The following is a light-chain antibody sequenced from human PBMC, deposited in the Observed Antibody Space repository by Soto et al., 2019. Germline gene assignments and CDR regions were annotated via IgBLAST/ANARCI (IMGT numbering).Light chain of an antibody. V-gene: IGKV3-15*01. CDR2: SAS. CDR1: ERVSTN. CDR3: QQYNNLPPT. J-gene: IGKJ1*01. Sequence: DIVMTQSPLTLFVSPGESATLSCRASERVSTNLAWYQQTPGQAPRLLIYSASRRPTDIPVRFSGSGSGAEFTLTISSLQSEDFAIYYCQQYNNLPPTFGQGTKVDIK.